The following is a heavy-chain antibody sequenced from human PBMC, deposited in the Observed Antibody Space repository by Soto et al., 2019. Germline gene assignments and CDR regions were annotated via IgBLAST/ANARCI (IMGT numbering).Heavy chain of an antibody. V-gene: IGHV1-69*13. CDR1: GGTFSSYR. D-gene: IGHD6-13*01. CDR2: IVPIYRTA. Sequence: ASVKVSCKASGGTFSSYRFNWVRQARGQGLEWLGGIVPIYRTADYAQKFQGRVTITADESTRTVYMELSSLKSQDTALYYCARDSGAKLSSSWGQGALVTVSS. J-gene: IGHJ4*02. CDR3: ARDSGAKLSSS.